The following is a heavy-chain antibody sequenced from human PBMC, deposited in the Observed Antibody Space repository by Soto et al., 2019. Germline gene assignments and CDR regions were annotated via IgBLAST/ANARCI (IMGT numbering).Heavy chain of an antibody. Sequence: QVQLQESGPGLVKPSQTLSLTCAVSGGSISSGAYYWGWIRQSPGKGLERIGNIYYSGSTYYNPSLKSRVSISVDTSNNQFSLKLSSVTAADTALYYCVRGYSSGASAWPPGEWGQGTLVTVSS. CDR3: VRGYSSGASAWPPGE. V-gene: IGHV4-30-4*01. D-gene: IGHD1-26*01. CDR1: GGSISSGAYY. CDR2: IYYSGST. J-gene: IGHJ4*02.